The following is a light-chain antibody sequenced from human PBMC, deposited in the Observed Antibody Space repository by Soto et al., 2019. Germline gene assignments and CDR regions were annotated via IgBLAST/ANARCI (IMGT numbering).Light chain of an antibody. CDR1: QGVSSW. V-gene: IGKV1-12*01. J-gene: IGKJ3*01. CDR2: AAS. CDR3: QQANSFPFT. Sequence: DVQMTQSPSSVSASVGDRVTITCRASQGVSSWLAWYQQKPGKAPKLLIFAASSVQSGVPSRLSGSGSGTAFTLTISSLQTEDFATYYCQQANSFPFTFGPGTKVDIK.